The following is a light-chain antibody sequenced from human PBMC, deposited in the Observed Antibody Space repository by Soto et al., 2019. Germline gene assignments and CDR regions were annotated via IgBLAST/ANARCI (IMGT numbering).Light chain of an antibody. CDR3: TSWTTSTTMK. Sequence: QSVLTQPASVSGSPGQSITISCTGTSRDVGAYKYVSWYQQHPGKAPKLMIYDVNIRPSGVSNRFSGSKSGNTASLTISGLQAEDEADYYCTSWTTSTTMKFGGGTKLTVL. CDR2: DVN. CDR1: SRDVGAYKY. V-gene: IGLV2-14*01. J-gene: IGLJ2*01.